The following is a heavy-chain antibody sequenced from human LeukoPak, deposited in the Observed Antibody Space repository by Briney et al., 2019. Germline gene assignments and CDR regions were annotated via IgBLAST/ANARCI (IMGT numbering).Heavy chain of an antibody. CDR2: ISSSSSTI. CDR1: GFTFSSYS. J-gene: IGHJ5*02. Sequence: PGGSLRLSCAASGFTFSSYSMNWVRQAPGKGLEWVSYISSSSSTIYYADSVKGRFTISRDNAKNSLYLQMNSLRAEDTAVYYCARDTYDFWSGKDGPNWFDPWGQGTLVTVSS. CDR3: ARDTYDFWSGKDGPNWFDP. V-gene: IGHV3-48*01. D-gene: IGHD3-3*01.